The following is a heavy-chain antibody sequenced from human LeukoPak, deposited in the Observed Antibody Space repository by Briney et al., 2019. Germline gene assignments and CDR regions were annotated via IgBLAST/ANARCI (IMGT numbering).Heavy chain of an antibody. D-gene: IGHD3-22*01. V-gene: IGHV3-23*01. CDR1: GFTFSSYS. CDR3: AKDSHNYYDSSGYYLGAFDI. J-gene: IGHJ3*02. Sequence: TGGSLRLSCAASGFTFSSYSMNWVRQAPGKGLEWVSALSGSGGSTYYADSVKGRFTISRDNSKNTLYLQMNSLRAEDTAVYYCAKDSHNYYDSSGYYLGAFDIWGQGTMVTVSS. CDR2: LSGSGGST.